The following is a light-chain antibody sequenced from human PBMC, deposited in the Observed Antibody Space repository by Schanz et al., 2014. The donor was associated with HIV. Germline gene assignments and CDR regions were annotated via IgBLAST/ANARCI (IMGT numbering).Light chain of an antibody. J-gene: IGLJ2*01. V-gene: IGLV1-40*01. CDR1: SSNIGADYD. Sequence: QSVLTQPPSVSGAPGQRVTISCTGSSSNIGADYDVHWYQQFPGTTPKLLIYGTSTRPSGVPDRFSGSKSGTSASLAITRLQAEDEADYYCQSYDNRLSGIIFGGGTKLTVL. CDR2: GTS. CDR3: QSYDNRLSGII.